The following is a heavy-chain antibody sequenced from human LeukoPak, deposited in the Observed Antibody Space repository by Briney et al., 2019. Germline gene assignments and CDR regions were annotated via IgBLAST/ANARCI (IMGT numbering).Heavy chain of an antibody. D-gene: IGHD2-2*01. Sequence: ASVKVSCKASGYTFTSYGISWVRQAPGQGLEWMGWISAYNGNTNYAQKLQGRVTITADKSTSTAYMELSSLRSEDTAVYYCASTGWGSSTSRYGMDVWGQGTTVTVSS. CDR1: GYTFTSYG. V-gene: IGHV1-18*01. CDR2: ISAYNGNT. J-gene: IGHJ6*02. CDR3: ASTGWGSSTSRYGMDV.